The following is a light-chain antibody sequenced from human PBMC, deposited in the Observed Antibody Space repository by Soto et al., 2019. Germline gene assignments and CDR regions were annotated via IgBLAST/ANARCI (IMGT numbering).Light chain of an antibody. CDR2: EVS. J-gene: IGLJ1*01. V-gene: IGLV2-14*03. Sequence: QSVLTQPASVSGSPGQSITISCTGTSSDVGGYNYVSWYQQHPDKAPKLMIYEVSNRPSGVSNRFSGSKSGNTASLTISGLQAEDEADYYCSSYTSSSPLGYVFGTGTKVTAL. CDR1: SSDVGGYNY. CDR3: SSYTSSSPLGYV.